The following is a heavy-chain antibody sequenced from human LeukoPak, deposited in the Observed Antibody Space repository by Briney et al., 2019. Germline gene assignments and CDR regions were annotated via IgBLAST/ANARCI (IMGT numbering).Heavy chain of an antibody. CDR1: GYTFTGYY. CDR2: INPNSGGT. D-gene: IGHD3-3*01. V-gene: IGHV1-2*02. CDR3: ARSYYDFWSGYYAHDY. J-gene: IGHJ4*02. Sequence: ASVKVSCKASGYTFTGYYMHWVRQAPGQGLEWMGWINPNSGGTNYAQKFQGRVTMTRDTSISTAYMELSRLRSDDTAVYYCARSYYDFWSGYYAHDYWGQGTLVTVCS.